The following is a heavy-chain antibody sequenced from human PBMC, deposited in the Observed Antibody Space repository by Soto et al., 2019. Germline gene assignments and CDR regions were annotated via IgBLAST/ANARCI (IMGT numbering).Heavy chain of an antibody. D-gene: IGHD3-3*01. V-gene: IGHV4-31*03. Sequence: QVQLQESGPGLVKPSQTLSLTCTVSGGSISSGGYYWSWIRQHPGKGLEWIGYIYYSGSTYYNPSLKSRVTISVDTSKNQFSLKLSSVTAADTAVYYCARGASYYDFWSGYYTGRHWFDPWGQGTLVTVSS. CDR3: ARGASYYDFWSGYYTGRHWFDP. CDR1: GGSISSGGYY. CDR2: IYYSGST. J-gene: IGHJ5*02.